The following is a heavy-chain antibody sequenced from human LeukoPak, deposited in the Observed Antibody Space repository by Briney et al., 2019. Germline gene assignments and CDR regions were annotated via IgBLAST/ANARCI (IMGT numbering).Heavy chain of an antibody. CDR2: IYYSGST. CDR1: GGSISSYY. J-gene: IGHJ6*03. V-gene: IGHV4-59*01. Sequence: PSEALSLTCTVSGGSISSYYWSWIRQPPGKGLEWIVYIYYSGSTNYNPSLKSRVTISVDTSKNQFSLKLSSVTAADTAVYYCARVEEGYGSGRRENYYYYYMDVWGKGTTVTI. D-gene: IGHD3-10*01. CDR3: ARVEEGYGSGRRENYYYYYMDV.